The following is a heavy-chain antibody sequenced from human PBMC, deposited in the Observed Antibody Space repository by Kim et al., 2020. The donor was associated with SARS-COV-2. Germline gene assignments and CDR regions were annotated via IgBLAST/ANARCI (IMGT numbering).Heavy chain of an antibody. CDR2: IYYSGST. CDR3: ARPHRNTIAAAVKD. V-gene: IGHV4-39*01. D-gene: IGHD6-13*01. Sequence: SETLSLTCTVSGGSISSSSYYWGWIRQPPGKGLEWIGSIYYSGSTYYNPSLKSRVTISVDTSKNQFSLKLSSVTAADTAVYYCARPHRNTIAAAVKDWGQGTLVTVSS. CDR1: GGSISSSSYY. J-gene: IGHJ4*02.